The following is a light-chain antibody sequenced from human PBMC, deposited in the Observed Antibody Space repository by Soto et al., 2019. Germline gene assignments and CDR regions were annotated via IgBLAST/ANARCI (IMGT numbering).Light chain of an antibody. CDR1: QSINNRY. V-gene: IGKV3-20*01. CDR2: AAS. J-gene: IGKJ3*01. CDR3: QQYGSSPAST. Sequence: EIVLTQSPCTLSLSPGERATLSCRASQSINNRYLAWYQQKPGLAPRLLIYAASSRATGLPDRFSGSGSGTDFTITISRQEPEDFAVYYCQQYGSSPASTFGPGTKVDIK.